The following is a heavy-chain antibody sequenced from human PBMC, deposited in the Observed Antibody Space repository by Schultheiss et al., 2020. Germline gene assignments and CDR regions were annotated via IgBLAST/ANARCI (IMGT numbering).Heavy chain of an antibody. CDR3: ARVGATFDY. J-gene: IGHJ4*02. CDR2: IYHSGST. Sequence: SETLSLTCAVSGYSISSGYYWGWIRQPPGKGLEWIGSIYHSGSTYYNPSLKSRVTISVDTSKNQFSLKLSSVTAADTAVYYCARVGATFDYWGQGTLVTVSS. CDR1: GYSISSGYY. D-gene: IGHD1-26*01. V-gene: IGHV4-38-2*01.